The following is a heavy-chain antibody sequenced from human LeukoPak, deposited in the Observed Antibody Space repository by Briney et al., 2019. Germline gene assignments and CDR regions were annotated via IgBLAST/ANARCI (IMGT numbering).Heavy chain of an antibody. J-gene: IGHJ2*01. CDR3: ARRKQGTYYDSSVAYWYFDL. Sequence: SETLSLTCTVSGGSISSYYWSWIRQPPGKGLEWIGYIYYSGSTNYNPSLKSRVTISVDTSKNQFSLKLSSVTAADTAVYYCARRKQGTYYDSSVAYWYFDLWGRGTLVTVSS. CDR1: GGSISSYY. D-gene: IGHD3-22*01. V-gene: IGHV4-59*01. CDR2: IYYSGST.